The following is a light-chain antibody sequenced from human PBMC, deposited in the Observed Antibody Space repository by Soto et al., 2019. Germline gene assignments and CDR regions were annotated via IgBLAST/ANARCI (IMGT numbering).Light chain of an antibody. CDR3: NHYGKSTPWK. Sequence: ILLTHFPCTLSLSPGERSTLSCRASQSITSSNLAWYQQKPGQAPRLIIYGASNRATGIPDRFSGSGSGTDFTITISRMEHEAFAVYFCNHYGKSTPWKLGQGKKVDIK. CDR2: GAS. J-gene: IGKJ1*01. CDR1: QSITSSN. V-gene: IGKV3-20*01.